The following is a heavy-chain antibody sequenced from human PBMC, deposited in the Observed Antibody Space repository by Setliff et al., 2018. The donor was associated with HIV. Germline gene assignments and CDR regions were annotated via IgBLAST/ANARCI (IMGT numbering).Heavy chain of an antibody. J-gene: IGHJ4*01. CDR3: ARVEGATATCTD. Sequence: ASVKVSCKTSGYSFTTYYIHWMRQAPGQGLEWVGLMYTSGGGAKYAQKFQGRVTMTRDTSTRTVYMELSSLRSEDTAVYYYARVEGATATCTDWGHGTLVTVSS. CDR2: MYTSGGGA. CDR1: GYSFTTYY. D-gene: IGHD1-26*01. V-gene: IGHV1-46*01.